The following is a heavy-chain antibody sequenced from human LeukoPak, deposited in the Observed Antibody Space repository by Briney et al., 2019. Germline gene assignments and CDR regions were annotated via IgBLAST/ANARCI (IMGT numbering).Heavy chain of an antibody. Sequence: PSETLSLTCAVYGGSFSGYYWSWIRQPPGKGLEWIGEINHSGSTNYNPSLKSRVTISVDTSKNQFSLKLSSVTAADTAVYYCARQGDSSSWSYFDYWGQGTLVTVSS. CDR2: INHSGST. V-gene: IGHV4-34*01. CDR1: GGSFSGYY. CDR3: ARQGDSSSWSYFDY. D-gene: IGHD6-13*01. J-gene: IGHJ4*02.